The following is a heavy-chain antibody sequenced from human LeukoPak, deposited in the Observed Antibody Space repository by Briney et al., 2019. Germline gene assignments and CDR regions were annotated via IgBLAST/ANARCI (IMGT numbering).Heavy chain of an antibody. CDR3: ARDTPGITMIVVVTTYFDY. CDR1: GYTFTSYG. CDR2: ISAYNGNT. J-gene: IGHJ4*02. V-gene: IGHV1-18*01. Sequence: GASVKVSCKASGYTFTSYGISWVRQAPGQGLEWMGWISAYNGNTNYAQKLQGRVTMTTDTSTSTAYMELRSLRSDDTAVYYCARDTPGITMIVVVTTYFDYWGQGTLVTVSS. D-gene: IGHD3-22*01.